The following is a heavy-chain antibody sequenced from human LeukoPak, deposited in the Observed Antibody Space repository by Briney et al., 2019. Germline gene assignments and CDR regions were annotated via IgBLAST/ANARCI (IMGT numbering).Heavy chain of an antibody. Sequence: ASVKASCKASGYTFTGDYMHWVRQAPGQGLEWMGRINPNSGGTNYAQKFQGRVTMTRDRSISTAYMELSRLRSDDTAVYYCARDSGYSYDSIYGAFDIWGQGTMVTVSS. CDR3: ARDSGYSYDSIYGAFDI. CDR2: INPNSGGT. V-gene: IGHV1-2*06. J-gene: IGHJ3*02. D-gene: IGHD5-18*01. CDR1: GYTFTGDY.